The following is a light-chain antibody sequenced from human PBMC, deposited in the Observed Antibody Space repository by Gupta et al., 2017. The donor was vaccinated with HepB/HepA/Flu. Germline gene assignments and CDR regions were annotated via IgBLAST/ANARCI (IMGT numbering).Light chain of an antibody. CDR2: DAS. Sequence: IVLTQSPATLSLSPGERATLSCRASQSVRSYLAWYQQKTGQVPRLLIYDASKRATGSPARFSGSGSVTDFTLTISSLGPEDFAVYYCQQRSNWPLITFGQGTRLEIK. CDR1: QSVRSY. J-gene: IGKJ5*01. CDR3: QQRSNWPLIT. V-gene: IGKV3-11*01.